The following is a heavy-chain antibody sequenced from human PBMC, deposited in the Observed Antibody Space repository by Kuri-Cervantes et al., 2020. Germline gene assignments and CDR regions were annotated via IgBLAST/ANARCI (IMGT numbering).Heavy chain of an antibody. V-gene: IGHV3-23*01. Sequence: GGSLRLSCVASGFTFSTYAMSWVRQAPGKGLEWVSAISGSGGSTYYADSVEGRFTISRDNSENTLYLQMNSLRAEDTAVYFCAKDHSFDYWGQGTLVTVSS. CDR1: GFTFSTYA. D-gene: IGHD4-11*01. J-gene: IGHJ4*02. CDR3: AKDHSFDY. CDR2: ISGSGGST.